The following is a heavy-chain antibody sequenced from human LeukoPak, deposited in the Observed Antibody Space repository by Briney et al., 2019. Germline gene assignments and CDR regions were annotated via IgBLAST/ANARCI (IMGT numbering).Heavy chain of an antibody. Sequence: SVKVSCKASGGTFISYATSWVRQAPGQGLEWMGGIIPIFGTANYAQKFQGRVTITADESTSTAYMELSSLRSEDTAVYYCARDRYCSSTSCYAGDYYYGMDVWGQGTTVTVSS. D-gene: IGHD2-2*01. CDR3: ARDRYCSSTSCYAGDYYYGMDV. J-gene: IGHJ6*02. V-gene: IGHV1-69*13. CDR2: IIPIFGTA. CDR1: GGTFISYA.